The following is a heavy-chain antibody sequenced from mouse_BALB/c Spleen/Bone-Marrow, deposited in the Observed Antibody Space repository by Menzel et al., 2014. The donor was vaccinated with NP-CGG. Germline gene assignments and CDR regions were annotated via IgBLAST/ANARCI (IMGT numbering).Heavy chain of an antibody. CDR3: ARAYYGNYPYAMDY. V-gene: IGHV14-3*02. Sequence: EVQLQQSGAELVKPGASVKLSCTASGFNIKDTYMHWVKQRPEQGLEWIGRIDPANGNTKYDPKFQGKATITADTSSNTAYLQLSSLTSEGTAVYFCARAYYGNYPYAMDYWGQGTSVTVSS. D-gene: IGHD2-10*01. CDR1: GFNIKDTY. CDR2: IDPANGNT. J-gene: IGHJ4*01.